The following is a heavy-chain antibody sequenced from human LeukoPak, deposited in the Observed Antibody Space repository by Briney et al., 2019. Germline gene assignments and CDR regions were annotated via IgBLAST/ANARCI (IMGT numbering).Heavy chain of an antibody. CDR2: IYTSGIT. CDR3: ARSFDSRGYYYYGMDV. V-gene: IGHV4-4*07. Sequence: SETLSLTCTVSGGSISSYYWSWIRQPAGKGLEWIGRIYTSGITNYSPSLKSRVTMSVDTSKNQFSLKLSSVTAADTAVYYCARSFDSRGYYYYGMDVWGQGTTVTVSS. J-gene: IGHJ6*02. D-gene: IGHD3-22*01. CDR1: GGSISSYY.